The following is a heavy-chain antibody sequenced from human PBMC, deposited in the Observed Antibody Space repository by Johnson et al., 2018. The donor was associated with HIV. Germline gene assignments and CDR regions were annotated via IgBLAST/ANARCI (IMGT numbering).Heavy chain of an antibody. CDR1: GFIFGDYA. D-gene: IGHD5-24*01. V-gene: IGHV3-7*01. J-gene: IGHJ3*02. CDR2: IKQDGSEK. Sequence: VQLVESGGGLVQPGRSLRLSCTASGFIFGDYAMSWIRQAPGKGLEWVANIKQDGSEKYYVDSVKGRFTISRDNAKNSLYLQMNSLRAEDTAVYYCARDLRWSYDAFDIWGQGTMVTVSS. CDR3: ARDLRWSYDAFDI.